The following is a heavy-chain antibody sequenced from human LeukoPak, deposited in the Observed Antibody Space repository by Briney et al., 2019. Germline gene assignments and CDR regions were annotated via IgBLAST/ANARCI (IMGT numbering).Heavy chain of an antibody. CDR3: ARELVPAAGEGFDY. CDR2: ISSSSSTI. D-gene: IGHD2-2*01. CDR1: GFTFSSYS. Sequence: GESLKISCAASGFTFSSYSMNWVRQAPGKGLEWVSYISSSSSTIYYADSVKGRFTISRDNAKNSLYLQMNSLRAEDTAVYYCARELVPAAGEGFDYWGQGTLVTVSS. J-gene: IGHJ4*02. V-gene: IGHV3-48*01.